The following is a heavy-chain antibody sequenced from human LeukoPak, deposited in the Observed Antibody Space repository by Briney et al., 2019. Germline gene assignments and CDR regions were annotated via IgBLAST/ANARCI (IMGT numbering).Heavy chain of an antibody. CDR1: GGSFSGYY. D-gene: IGHD3-3*01. J-gene: IGHJ4*02. CDR3: ARRDATYYDFWSGYYTFDY. CDR2: INHSGST. Sequence: SETLSLTCAVYGGSFSGYYWSWIRQPPGKGLEWIGEINHSGSTNYNPSLKSRVTISVDTSKNQFSLKLSSVTAADTAVYYCARRDATYYDFWSGYYTFDYWGQGTLVTVSS. V-gene: IGHV4-34*01.